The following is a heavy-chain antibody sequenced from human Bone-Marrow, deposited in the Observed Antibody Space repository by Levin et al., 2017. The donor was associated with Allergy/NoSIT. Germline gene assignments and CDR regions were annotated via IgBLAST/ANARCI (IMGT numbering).Heavy chain of an antibody. J-gene: IGHJ5*02. V-gene: IGHV3-74*01. D-gene: IGHD2-15*01. CDR3: ARARGCQAEWFDP. CDR2: INSDGSST. Sequence: GESLKISCAASGFTFSSYWMHWVRQAPGKGLVWVSRINSDGSSTSYADSVKGRFTISRDNAKNTLYLQMNSLRAEDTAVYYCARARGCQAEWFDPWGQGTLVTVSS. CDR1: GFTFSSYW.